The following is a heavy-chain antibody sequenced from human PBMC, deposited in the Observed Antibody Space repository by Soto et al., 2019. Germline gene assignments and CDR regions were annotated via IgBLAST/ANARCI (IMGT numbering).Heavy chain of an antibody. Sequence: ASVKVSCKASGYTFTSYDINWVRQVTGQGLEWMGWMNPNSGNTGYAQKFQGRVTMTRNTSISTAYMELSSLRSEDTAVYYCARVSRFTRVTYYYYYYMNVGGKGTRVPVS. CDR3: ARVSRFTRVTYYYYYYMNV. V-gene: IGHV1-8*01. D-gene: IGHD3-10*01. J-gene: IGHJ6*03. CDR1: GYTFTSYD. CDR2: MNPNSGNT.